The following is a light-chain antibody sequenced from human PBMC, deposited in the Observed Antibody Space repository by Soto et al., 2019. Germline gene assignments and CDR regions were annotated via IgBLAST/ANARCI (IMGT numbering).Light chain of an antibody. CDR1: QSVLYSTNNKNY. CDR2: WAS. J-gene: IGKJ1*01. Sequence: DIVMTQSPDSLAVSLGERAAINCKSSQSVLYSTNNKNYLAWYQQKPGQPPKLLIYWASTRESGVLDRFSGSGSGTDFTLTISSLQAEDVAVYYCQQYYSTPLTFGRGTRVEIK. V-gene: IGKV4-1*01. CDR3: QQYYSTPLT.